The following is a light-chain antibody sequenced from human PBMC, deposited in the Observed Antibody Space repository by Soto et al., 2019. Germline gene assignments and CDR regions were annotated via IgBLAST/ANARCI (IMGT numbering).Light chain of an antibody. J-gene: IGKJ4*01. CDR1: QSLLHSNGYNY. V-gene: IGKV2-28*01. CDR2: LGS. Sequence: DIVMTQSPLSLPVTPGEPASISCRSSQSLLHSNGYNYLDWDLQKPGQSPQLLIYLGSNRASGVPDRFSGSGSGTDFTLKISRVEAEDVGVYYCMQALQTPLNFGGGTKVEIK. CDR3: MQALQTPLN.